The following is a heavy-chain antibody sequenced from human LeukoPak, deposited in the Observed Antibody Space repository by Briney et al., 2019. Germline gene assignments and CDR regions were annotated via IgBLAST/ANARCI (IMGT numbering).Heavy chain of an antibody. J-gene: IGHJ4*02. Sequence: PGGSLRLSCAASGFTFSSYAMHWVRQAPGKGLEWVAVISYDGSNKYYADSVKGRFTISRDNSKNTLYLQMNSLRAEDTAVYYCARALSAGFFVAIPLHVFDYWGQGTLVTVSS. V-gene: IGHV3-30*01. CDR1: GFTFSSYA. CDR3: ARALSAGFFVAIPLHVFDY. D-gene: IGHD2-21*01. CDR2: ISYDGSNK.